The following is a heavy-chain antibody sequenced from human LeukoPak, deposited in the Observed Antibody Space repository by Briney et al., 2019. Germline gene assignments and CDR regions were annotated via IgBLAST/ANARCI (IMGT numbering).Heavy chain of an antibody. CDR1: GFTFSSYS. D-gene: IGHD1-26*01. Sequence: GESLRLSCAASGFTFSSYSMNWVRQAPGKGLEWVSSISSSSYIYYADSVKGRFTISRDNAKNSLYLQMNSLRAEDTAVYYCASNGSYSEVVDYWGQGTLVTVSS. V-gene: IGHV3-21*01. J-gene: IGHJ4*02. CDR2: ISSSSYI. CDR3: ASNGSYSEVVDY.